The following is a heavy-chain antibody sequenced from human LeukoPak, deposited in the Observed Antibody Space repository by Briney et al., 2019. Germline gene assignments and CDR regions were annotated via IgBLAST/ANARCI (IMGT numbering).Heavy chain of an antibody. CDR1: RGSLRNYY. CDR2: TYYSGTT. CDR3: ARGFYSSGGYKPCDP. V-gene: IGHV4-59*01. Sequence: PSETLSLTCTVSRGSLRNYYWSWIRQRPWKGLDWMGYTYYSGTTNCNPSLARRVTISVDTSKNQFSLKLSSVTAADTAVYYCARGFYSSGGYKPCDPWGQGTLVTVSS. J-gene: IGHJ5*02. D-gene: IGHD6-19*01.